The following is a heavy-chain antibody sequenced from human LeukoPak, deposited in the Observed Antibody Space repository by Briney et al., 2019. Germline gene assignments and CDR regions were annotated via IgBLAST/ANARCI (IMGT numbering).Heavy chain of an antibody. Sequence: PSETLSLTCTVSGDSISRYSWSWIRRAPGKGLDWIGYIYDTGCANYNRSLKSRVTISVDTSKYQFSLKVSSVSAADTAVYYCASRSSIWSGYQDTLYYFDSWGQGTLVTVSS. J-gene: IGHJ4*02. CDR2: IYDTGCA. D-gene: IGHD3-3*01. CDR1: GDSISRYS. V-gene: IGHV4-59*01. CDR3: ASRSSIWSGYQDTLYYFDS.